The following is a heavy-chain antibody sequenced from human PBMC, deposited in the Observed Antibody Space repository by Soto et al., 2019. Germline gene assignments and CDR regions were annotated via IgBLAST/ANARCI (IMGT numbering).Heavy chain of an antibody. J-gene: IGHJ6*02. Sequence: SETLSLTCTVSGGSISSYYWSWIRQPPGKGLEWIGYIYYSGSTNYNPSLKSRVTISVDTSKNQFSLKLSSVTAADTAVYYCARDGGGEYYYYYGMDVWGQGTTVTVSS. CDR1: GGSISSYY. D-gene: IGHD3-16*01. CDR2: IYYSGST. CDR3: ARDGGGEYYYYYGMDV. V-gene: IGHV4-59*01.